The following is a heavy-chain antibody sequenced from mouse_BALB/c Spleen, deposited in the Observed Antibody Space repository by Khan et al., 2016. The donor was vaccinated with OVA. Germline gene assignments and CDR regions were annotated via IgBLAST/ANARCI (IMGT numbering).Heavy chain of an antibody. CDR3: AREEALYYFDY. CDR2: IYPGTGNI. CDR1: GYIFTTYW. Sequence: QVQLQQPGAELVRPGASVKLSCKTSGYIFTTYWIHWVKQRSGQGLEWIARIYPGTGNIYYSANFKGKATLTADNSSSTAYMQFSSLKSEDSAVYFYAREEALYYFDYWGQGTTLTVSS. V-gene: IGHV1-76*01. D-gene: IGHD3-2*02. J-gene: IGHJ2*01.